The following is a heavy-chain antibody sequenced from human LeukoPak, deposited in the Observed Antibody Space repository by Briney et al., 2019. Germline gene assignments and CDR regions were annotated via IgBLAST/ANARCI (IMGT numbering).Heavy chain of an antibody. CDR1: GFTFSSYG. J-gene: IGHJ4*02. V-gene: IGHV3-21*01. D-gene: IGHD1-26*01. CDR3: ARDPIVGATAGGIPYYFDY. CDR2: ITDNSDHI. Sequence: GGSLRLSCAASGFTFSSYGMHWVRQAPGKGLEWVSSITDNSDHIYYADSVKGRFTISRDNAKNSLYLQMNSLRAEDTAVYYCARDPIVGATAGGIPYYFDYWGQGTLVTVSS.